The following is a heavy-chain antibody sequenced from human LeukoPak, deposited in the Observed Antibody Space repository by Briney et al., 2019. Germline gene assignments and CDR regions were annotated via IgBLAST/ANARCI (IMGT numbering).Heavy chain of an antibody. J-gene: IGHJ4*02. CDR1: GGSISSSRYY. Sequence: TSETLSLTCTVSGGSISSSRYYWGWIRQPPGKGLEWIGSIYYSGSTYYNPSLKSRVTISVDTSKNQFSLKLSSVTAANTAMYYCARSALWFRESYYFDYWGQGTLVTVSS. V-gene: IGHV4-39*01. D-gene: IGHD3-10*01. CDR3: ARSALWFRESYYFDY. CDR2: IYYSGST.